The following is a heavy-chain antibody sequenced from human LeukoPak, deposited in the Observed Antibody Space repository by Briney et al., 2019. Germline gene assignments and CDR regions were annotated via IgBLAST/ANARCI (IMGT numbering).Heavy chain of an antibody. Sequence: SVKVSCKASGGTFSSYAISWVRQAPGQGLEWMGGIIPIFGTANYAQKFQGRVTITADESTSTAYMELSSLRSEDTAVYYCARGATAMVTLFYFDYWGQGTLVTVSS. D-gene: IGHD5-18*01. CDR1: GGTFSSYA. CDR2: IIPIFGTA. J-gene: IGHJ4*02. V-gene: IGHV1-69*13. CDR3: ARGATAMVTLFYFDY.